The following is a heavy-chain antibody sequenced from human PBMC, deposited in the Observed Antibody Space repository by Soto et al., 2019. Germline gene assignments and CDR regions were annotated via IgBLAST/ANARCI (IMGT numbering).Heavy chain of an antibody. CDR2: INAGNGNT. CDR3: ARGESVVGDY. Sequence: ASVKVSCKASGYTFTSYAIHWVRQAPGQRLEWMGWINAGNGNTKCSQKFQDRVTITRDTSASTAYMELSSLRSEDTAVYYCARGESVVGDYWGQGTLVTV. J-gene: IGHJ4*02. CDR1: GYTFTSYA. D-gene: IGHD2-15*01. V-gene: IGHV1-3*01.